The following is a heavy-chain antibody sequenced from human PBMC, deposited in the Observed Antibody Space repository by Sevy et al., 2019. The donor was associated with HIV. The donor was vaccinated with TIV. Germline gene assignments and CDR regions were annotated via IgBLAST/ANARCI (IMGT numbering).Heavy chain of an antibody. CDR3: AHRRMVRGVITAPFDY. CDR1: GFSLSTSGVG. V-gene: IGHV2-5*02. J-gene: IGHJ4*02. Sequence: SGPTLVNPTQTLTLTCTFSGFSLSTSGVGVGWIRQPPGKALEWLALIYWDDDTRYSPALKSRLNITNDTSTNQIVLTMTNMDPVDTATDFCAHRRMVRGVITAPFDYWGQGTLVTVSS. D-gene: IGHD3-10*01. CDR2: IYWDDDT.